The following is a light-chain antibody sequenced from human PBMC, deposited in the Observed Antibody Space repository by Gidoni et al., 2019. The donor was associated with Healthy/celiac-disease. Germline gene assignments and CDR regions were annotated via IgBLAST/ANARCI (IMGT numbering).Light chain of an antibody. J-gene: IGKJ2*01. CDR1: QGLQQINGYND. CDR3: MQALQTTSPISYT. Sequence: DIVMTQSPLSLPVTPCGPASISCRSSQGLQQINGYNDLDWYLQKPGQSPQLLIYLGSNRASGVPDRFSGSGSGTDFTLKISRVEAEDVGVYYCMQALQTTSPISYTFGQGTKLEIK. CDR2: LGS. V-gene: IGKV2-28*01.